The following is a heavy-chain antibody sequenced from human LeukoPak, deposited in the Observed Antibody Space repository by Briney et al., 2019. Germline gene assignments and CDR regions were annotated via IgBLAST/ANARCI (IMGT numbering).Heavy chain of an antibody. CDR3: ARPSIAPGPFDI. J-gene: IGHJ3*02. CDR2: IHTSGST. CDR1: GGSISSYY. V-gene: IGHV4-4*07. Sequence: SETLSLTCTVSGGSISSYYWSWIRQPAGKGLEWIGRIHTSGSTNYNPSLKSRVTMSVDTSKNKFSLRLSSVTAADTAVYYCARPSIAPGPFDIWGQGTMVTVSS.